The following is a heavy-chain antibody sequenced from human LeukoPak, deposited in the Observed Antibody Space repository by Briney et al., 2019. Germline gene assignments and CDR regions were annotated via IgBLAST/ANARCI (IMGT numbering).Heavy chain of an antibody. V-gene: IGHV3-74*01. Sequence: GGSLRLSCAASGFTFNSDWMHWVRQAPGKGLVWVSRINSDGSRPSYADSVKGRFTISRDNAKNTLYLQMNSLRAEDTAVYYCARDRDSYGYIWFDPWGQGTLVTVSS. CDR1: GFTFNSDW. J-gene: IGHJ5*02. CDR2: INSDGSRP. CDR3: ARDRDSYGYIWFDP. D-gene: IGHD5-18*01.